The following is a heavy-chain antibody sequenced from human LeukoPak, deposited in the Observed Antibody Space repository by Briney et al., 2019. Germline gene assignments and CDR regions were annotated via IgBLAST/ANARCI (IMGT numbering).Heavy chain of an antibody. CDR3: ARGRRGYGGTFDS. D-gene: IGHD4-23*01. CDR2: IYPNGRS. CDR1: GGSISSGSDC. Sequence: PSQTLSLTCTVSGGSISSGSDCWSWIRQPAGKGLEWIGRIYPNGRSNHNSSLRGRVTISADASKNQISLELTSVTAADTAVYYCARGRRGYGGTFDSWGQGTLVTVSS. V-gene: IGHV4-61*02. J-gene: IGHJ4*02.